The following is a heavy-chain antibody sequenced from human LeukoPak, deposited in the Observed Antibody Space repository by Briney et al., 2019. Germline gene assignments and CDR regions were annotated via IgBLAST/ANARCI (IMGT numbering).Heavy chain of an antibody. J-gene: IGHJ4*02. CDR2: MSGDGNHY. Sequence: PGGSLRLSCAASGFTFSTSSMQWVRQAPGKGLEWLAVMSGDGNHYSYGDSVQGRLSISRDNSKNTLYLHMKSLRVEDTAFYYCARGSVATPPSFNYWGQGTLVPSP. CDR3: ARGSVATPPSFNY. D-gene: IGHD2-15*01. CDR1: GFTFSTSS. V-gene: IGHV3-30-3*01.